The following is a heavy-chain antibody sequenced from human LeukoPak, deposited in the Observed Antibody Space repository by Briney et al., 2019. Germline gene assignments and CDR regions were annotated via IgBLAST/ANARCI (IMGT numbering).Heavy chain of an antibody. V-gene: IGHV3-48*03. D-gene: IGHD1-1*01. CDR3: AREGDDLNWFDP. Sequence: GGSLRLTCAASGFTFNAYNMNWIRQAPGKGLEWISYISGSGSTIYYADSVKGRFTIFRDNAKRSLYLQMDSLRVEDAAVYFCAREGDDLNWFDPWGRGTLVTVSS. J-gene: IGHJ5*02. CDR1: GFTFNAYN. CDR2: ISGSGSTI.